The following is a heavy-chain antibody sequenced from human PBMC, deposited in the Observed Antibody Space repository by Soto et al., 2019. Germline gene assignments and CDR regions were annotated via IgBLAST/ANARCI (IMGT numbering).Heavy chain of an antibody. CDR1: GGSFSGYY. D-gene: IGHD6-19*01. CDR2: IYYSGST. V-gene: IGHV4-59*01. Sequence: SETLSLTCAVYGGSFSGYYWSWIRQPPGKGLEWIGYIYYSGSTNYNPSLKSRVTISVDTSKNQFSLKLSSVTAADTAVYYCARSYSSGWAKPRWFDPWGQGTLVTVSS. CDR3: ARSYSSGWAKPRWFDP. J-gene: IGHJ5*02.